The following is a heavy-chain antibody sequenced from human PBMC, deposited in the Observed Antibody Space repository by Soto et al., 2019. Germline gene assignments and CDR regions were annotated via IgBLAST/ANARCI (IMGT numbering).Heavy chain of an antibody. Sequence: GASVKVSCKASGYTFTSYYMHWVGQAPGQGLEWMGIINPSGGSTSYAQKFQGRVTMTRDTSTSTVYMELSSLRSEDTAVYYCARAKSGSGYYFFAFDIWGQGTMVTVSS. J-gene: IGHJ3*02. CDR3: ARAKSGSGYYFFAFDI. D-gene: IGHD3-22*01. CDR2: INPSGGST. V-gene: IGHV1-46*01. CDR1: GYTFTSYY.